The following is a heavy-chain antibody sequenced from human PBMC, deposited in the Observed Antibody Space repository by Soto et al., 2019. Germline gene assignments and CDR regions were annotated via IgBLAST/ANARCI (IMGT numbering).Heavy chain of an antibody. Sequence: EVQLVESGGGLVQPGGSLRLSCAASGFTFNNYWMSWVRQAPGKGLEWVAHIKQDGSEKYYVDSVKGRFTISRDNAKNSLYLQMNRLRAEDPAVYYCATPPPGDYGGFDYWGQGTLVTVSS. D-gene: IGHD4-17*01. CDR2: IKQDGSEK. V-gene: IGHV3-7*03. CDR3: ATPPPGDYGGFDY. J-gene: IGHJ4*02. CDR1: GFTFNNYW.